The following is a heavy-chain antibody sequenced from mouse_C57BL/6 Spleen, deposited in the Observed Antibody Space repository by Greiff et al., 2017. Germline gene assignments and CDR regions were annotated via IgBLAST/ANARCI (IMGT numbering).Heavy chain of an antibody. Sequence: VQLQQPGAELVKPGASVKLSCKASGYTFTSYWMQWVKQRPGPGLEWIGEIDPSAGYTNNNQKFKGKATLTVDTSSSTASMQLSSLTSEDSAVYYCARDNYVRSSAWFAYWGQGTLVTVSA. J-gene: IGHJ3*01. CDR3: ARDNYVRSSAWFAY. V-gene: IGHV1-50*01. D-gene: IGHD1-1*01. CDR2: IDPSAGYT. CDR1: GYTFTSYW.